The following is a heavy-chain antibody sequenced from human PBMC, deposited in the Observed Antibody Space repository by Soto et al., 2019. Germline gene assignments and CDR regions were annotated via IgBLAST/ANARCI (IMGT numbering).Heavy chain of an antibody. CDR1: GYTFTGYY. J-gene: IGHJ4*02. CDR3: ARSRYQQQLEPFDY. CDR2: INPNSGGT. Sequence: ASVKVSCKASGYTFTGYYMHWVRQAPGQGLEWMGWINPNSGGTNYAQKFQGRVTMTRDTSISTAYMELSRLRSDDTAVYYCARSRYQQQLEPFDYWGQGTLVTRSS. D-gene: IGHD6-13*01. V-gene: IGHV1-2*02.